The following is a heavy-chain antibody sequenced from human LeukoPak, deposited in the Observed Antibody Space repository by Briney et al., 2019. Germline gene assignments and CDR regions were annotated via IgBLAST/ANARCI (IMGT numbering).Heavy chain of an antibody. Sequence: GGSLRLSCAASGFTFSSYGMSWVRQAPGKGLEWVSAISGSGGSTYYADSVKGRFTISRDNSKNTLYLQMNSLRAEDTAVYYCAKERYDYGPGSYYKGYGGHYMDVWGKGTTVTVSS. V-gene: IGHV3-23*01. J-gene: IGHJ6*03. CDR3: AKERYDYGPGSYYKGYGGHYMDV. CDR1: GFTFSSYG. CDR2: ISGSGGST. D-gene: IGHD3-10*01.